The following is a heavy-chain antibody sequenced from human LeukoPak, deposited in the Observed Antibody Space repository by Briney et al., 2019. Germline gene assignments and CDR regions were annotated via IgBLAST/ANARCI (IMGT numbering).Heavy chain of an antibody. J-gene: IGHJ4*02. CDR1: GFTFSSHW. CDR3: AKDSSGSYPGDFDY. CDR2: INGDRSRT. Sequence: GGSLRLSCAASGFTFSSHWMNWVRQAPGKGLLCVSRINGDRSRTSHADPVKGRFTISRDNAKNTVYLQMNSLRAEDTAVYYCAKDSSGSYPGDFDYWGQGTLVTVSS. V-gene: IGHV3-74*01. D-gene: IGHD1-26*01.